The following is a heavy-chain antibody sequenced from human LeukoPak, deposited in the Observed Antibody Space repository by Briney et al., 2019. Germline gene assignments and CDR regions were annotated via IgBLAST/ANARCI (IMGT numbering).Heavy chain of an antibody. V-gene: IGHV4-39*07. CDR2: IYYSGST. Sequence: SETLSLTCTVSGGSISSSSYYWGWIRQPPGKGLEWIGSIYYSGSTYYNPSLKSRVTISVDSSKNQFSLKLSSVTAADTAVYYCAKSSYSIFDYWGQGTLVTVSS. CDR3: AKSSYSIFDY. J-gene: IGHJ4*02. CDR1: GGSISSSSYY. D-gene: IGHD5-18*01.